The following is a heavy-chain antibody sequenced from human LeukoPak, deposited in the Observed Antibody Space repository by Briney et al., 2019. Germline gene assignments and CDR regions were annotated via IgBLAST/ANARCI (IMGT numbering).Heavy chain of an antibody. CDR1: GGSFSGYY. CDR3: ARHVGYYFDY. D-gene: IGHD1-26*01. CDR2: INHSGST. J-gene: IGHJ4*02. V-gene: IGHV4-34*01. Sequence: PSETLSLTCAVYGGSFSGYYWSWIRQPPGKGLEWIGEINHSGSTNYNPSLKSRVTISIDTSKNQVSLKLSSVTAADTAVYYCARHVGYYFDYWGQGTLVTVSS.